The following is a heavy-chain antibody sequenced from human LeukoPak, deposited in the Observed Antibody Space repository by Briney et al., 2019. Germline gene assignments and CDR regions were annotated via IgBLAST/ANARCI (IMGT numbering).Heavy chain of an antibody. CDR3: AKNAGYSYGLYYFDY. D-gene: IGHD5-18*01. CDR1: GFPFSSYA. J-gene: IGHJ4*02. Sequence: GGSLRLSCAASGFPFSSYAMSWVRQAPGKGLEWVSSIISSGGVTYYADSVKGRFTISRDNSKNTVYLQMDSVRSEDSALYYCAKNAGYSYGLYYFDYWGQGTLVTVSS. CDR2: IISSGGVT. V-gene: IGHV3-23*01.